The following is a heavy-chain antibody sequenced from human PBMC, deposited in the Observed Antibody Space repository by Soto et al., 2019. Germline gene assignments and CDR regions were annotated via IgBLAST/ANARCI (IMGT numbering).Heavy chain of an antibody. V-gene: IGHV1-69*13. Sequence: GASVKVSCKASGGTFSSYAISWVRQAPGQGLEWMGGIIPIFGTANYAQKFQGRVTITADESTSTAYMELSSLRSEDTAVYYCVVVRRMYYFDYWGQGTLVTVSS. CDR3: VVVRRMYYFDY. CDR2: IIPIFGTA. J-gene: IGHJ4*02. CDR1: GGTFSSYA. D-gene: IGHD3-10*01.